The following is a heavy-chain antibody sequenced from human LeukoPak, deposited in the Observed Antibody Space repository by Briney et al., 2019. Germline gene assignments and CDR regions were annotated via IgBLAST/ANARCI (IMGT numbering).Heavy chain of an antibody. J-gene: IGHJ6*02. V-gene: IGHV1-2*06. Sequence: ASVKVSCKASGYTFTGYYMHWVRQAPGQGLEWMGRINPNSGGTNYAQKFQGRVTMTRDTSISTAYMELSRLRSDDTAVYYCGRFPTLKAKYYYYGMDVWGQGTTVTVSS. CDR2: INPNSGGT. CDR1: GYTFTGYY. CDR3: GRFPTLKAKYYYYGMDV.